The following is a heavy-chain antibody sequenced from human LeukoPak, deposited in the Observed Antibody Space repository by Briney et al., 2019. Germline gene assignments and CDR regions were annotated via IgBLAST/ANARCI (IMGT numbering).Heavy chain of an antibody. CDR2: INHSGST. D-gene: IGHD3-16*02. CDR1: GGSFSGYY. J-gene: IGHJ4*02. V-gene: IGHV4-34*01. Sequence: PSETLSLTCAVYGGSFSGYYWSWIRQPPGKGLEWIGEINHSGSTNYNPSLKSRVTISVDTSKNQFSLKLSSVTAADTAVYYCASRNYDYVWGSYRYEAYFDYWGQGTLVTVSS. CDR3: ASRNYDYVWGSYRYEAYFDY.